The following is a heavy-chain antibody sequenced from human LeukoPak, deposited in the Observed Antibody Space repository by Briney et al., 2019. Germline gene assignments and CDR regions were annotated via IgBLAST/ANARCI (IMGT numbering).Heavy chain of an antibody. J-gene: IGHJ6*02. D-gene: IGHD6-19*01. CDR3: ARSIAVAGRTLYYYGMDV. CDR1: GFTFSNYA. V-gene: IGHV3-23*03. CDR2: IYSGGST. Sequence: QTGGSLRLSCLASGFTFSNYAMSWVRQAPGKGLEWVSVIYSGGSTYYADSVKGRFTISRDNSKNTLYLQMNSLRAEDTAVYYCARSIAVAGRTLYYYGMDVWGQGTTVTVSS.